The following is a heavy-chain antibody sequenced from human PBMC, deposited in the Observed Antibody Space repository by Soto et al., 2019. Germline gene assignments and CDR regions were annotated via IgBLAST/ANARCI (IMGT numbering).Heavy chain of an antibody. CDR3: VKDTYYYDSSGYYIFDY. CDR1: GLTFSRYG. D-gene: IGHD3-22*01. J-gene: IGHJ4*02. V-gene: IGHV3-30*18. CDR2: ISYDGSNK. Sequence: QEQLVESGGGVVQPGRSLRLSCAASGLTFSRYGMHWVRQAPGKGLEWAAHISYDGSNKHYAESVKGRFTISRDSSKNTLYLQMNSPRAEDTAVYYCVKDTYYYDSSGYYIFDYWGQGTLVAVSS.